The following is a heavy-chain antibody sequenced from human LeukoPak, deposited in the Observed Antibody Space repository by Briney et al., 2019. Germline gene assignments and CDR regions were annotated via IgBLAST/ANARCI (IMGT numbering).Heavy chain of an antibody. Sequence: TSETLSLTCTVSGGSISSGGYYWSWIRQHPGKGLEWIGYIYYSGSTYYNPSLKSRVTISVDKSKNQFSLKLSSVTAADTAVYYCARARIAAAGTVRIFYFDYWGQGTLVTVSS. V-gene: IGHV4-31*03. D-gene: IGHD6-13*01. CDR2: IYYSGST. CDR1: GGSISSGGYY. CDR3: ARARIAAAGTVRIFYFDY. J-gene: IGHJ4*02.